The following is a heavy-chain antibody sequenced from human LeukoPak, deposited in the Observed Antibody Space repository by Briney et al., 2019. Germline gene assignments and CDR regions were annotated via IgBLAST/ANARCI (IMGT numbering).Heavy chain of an antibody. CDR2: ISSSGRSM. Sequence: PGGSLRLSCAASGFAFSDYYMSWIRQAPGKGLEWVSYISSSGRSMHYADSVKGRFTISRDNAKNSLYLQMNSLRAEDTALYYCAKANGYSSGWYNYWGQGTLVTVSS. J-gene: IGHJ4*02. CDR3: AKANGYSSGWYNY. CDR1: GFAFSDYY. V-gene: IGHV3-11*01. D-gene: IGHD6-19*01.